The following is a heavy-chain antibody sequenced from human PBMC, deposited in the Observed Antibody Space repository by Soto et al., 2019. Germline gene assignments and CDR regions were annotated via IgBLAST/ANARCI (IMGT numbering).Heavy chain of an antibody. CDR3: ARDDCSGGSCYFDY. Sequence: EVQLVESGGGLVQPGGSLRLSCAASGFTFSTHWMHWVRQAPGKGLLLVSHISSDGSSTVYADSVKGRFTISRDNAKNTLYLQMNSLSAEDTAVYYCARDDCSGGSCYFDYWGQGTLVTVSS. D-gene: IGHD2-15*01. V-gene: IGHV3-74*01. CDR2: ISSDGSST. CDR1: GFTFSTHW. J-gene: IGHJ4*02.